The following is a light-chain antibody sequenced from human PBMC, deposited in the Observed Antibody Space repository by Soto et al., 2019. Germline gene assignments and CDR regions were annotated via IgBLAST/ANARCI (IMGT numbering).Light chain of an antibody. CDR1: QSISSY. CDR2: AAS. J-gene: IGKJ4*01. Sequence: DIQMTQSPSSLSASVGDRVTITCRASQSISSYLNWYQQKPGKAPKLLIYAASSLQSGVPSRFSGRGSGTDFTLTISSLQPEDFATYYCQQSYSTPPLPFGGGTQVEIK. V-gene: IGKV1-39*01. CDR3: QQSYSTPPLP.